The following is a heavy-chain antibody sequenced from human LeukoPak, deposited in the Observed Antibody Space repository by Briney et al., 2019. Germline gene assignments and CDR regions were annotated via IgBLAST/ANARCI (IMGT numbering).Heavy chain of an antibody. J-gene: IGHJ4*02. CDR2: IKSDGSEK. CDR1: GFTFSSYW. V-gene: IGHV3-7*03. Sequence: RGSLRLSCAASGFTFSSYWMSWVRQAPGKGLEWVANIKSDGSEKNYVDSVKGRFTISRDNAKNSLYVQMNRLRAEDRAIYYCATSGGRRSEYWGQGTLVTVSS. CDR3: ATSGGRRSEY. D-gene: IGHD2-15*01.